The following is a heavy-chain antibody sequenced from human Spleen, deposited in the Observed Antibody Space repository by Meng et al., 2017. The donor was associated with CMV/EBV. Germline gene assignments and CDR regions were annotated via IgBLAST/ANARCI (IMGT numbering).Heavy chain of an antibody. J-gene: IGHJ4*02. Sequence: AASGFSFSGYAMSWVRQAPGKGLEWVSGISGSASGTFYADSVKGRFTISRDNSKNTLYLQMNSLRAGDTAVYYCAKGYDFWSGYFDYWGQGTLVTVSS. CDR1: GFSFSGYA. CDR2: ISGSASGT. CDR3: AKGYDFWSGYFDY. V-gene: IGHV3-23*01. D-gene: IGHD3-3*01.